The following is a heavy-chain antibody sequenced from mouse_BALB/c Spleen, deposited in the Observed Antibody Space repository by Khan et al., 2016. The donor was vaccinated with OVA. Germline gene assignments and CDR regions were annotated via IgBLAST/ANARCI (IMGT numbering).Heavy chain of an antibody. CDR1: GFSLTSYG. V-gene: IGHV2-5*01. Sequence: QIQLVQSGPGLVQPLQSLSITCTVSGFSLTSYGVHWVRQSPGKGLEWLGVIWRGGSTDYNAAFMSRLTITKDNSTSQVFFKMNSLQADDTAIYYCAKKITTGDYYAMDYWGQGTSVTVSS. CDR2: IWRGGST. D-gene: IGHD1-1*01. J-gene: IGHJ4*01. CDR3: AKKITTGDYYAMDY.